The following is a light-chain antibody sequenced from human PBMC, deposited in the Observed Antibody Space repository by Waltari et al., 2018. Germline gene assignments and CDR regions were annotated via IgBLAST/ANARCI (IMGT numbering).Light chain of an antibody. J-gene: IGLJ2*01. CDR2: QAS. Sequence: SYELTQPPSVSVSPGQTASITCSGDKLGDKYVSWYQLKPGQSPVLVIYQASQRPSGIPDRFSGSNSGNTATLTISGTQAMDEADYYCQAWDSSTVVFGGGTKLTVL. CDR3: QAWDSSTVV. V-gene: IGLV3-1*01. CDR1: KLGDKY.